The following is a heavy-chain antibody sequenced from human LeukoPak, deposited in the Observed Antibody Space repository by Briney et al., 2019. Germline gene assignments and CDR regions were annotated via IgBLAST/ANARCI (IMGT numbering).Heavy chain of an antibody. D-gene: IGHD5-18*01. CDR3: ASRELSDTAIGAFDI. J-gene: IGHJ3*02. CDR2: IIAIFGTA. V-gene: IGHV1-69*05. CDR1: GGTFSSYA. Sequence: SVKVSCKASGGTFSSYAISWVGQAPGQGMEWMGRIIAIFGTANYAQKFQVRVTITTDESTSTAYMELSSLRSEDTAVYYCASRELSDTAIGAFDIWGQGTMVTVSS.